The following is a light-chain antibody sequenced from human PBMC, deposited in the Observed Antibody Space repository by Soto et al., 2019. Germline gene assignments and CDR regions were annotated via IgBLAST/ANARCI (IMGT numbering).Light chain of an antibody. CDR2: AAY. J-gene: IGKJ5*01. CDR3: KRSYTSRIT. V-gene: IGKV1-39*01. CDR1: QDIRNK. Sequence: IQMTQLPSSLSASVRDRVVISCRTSQDIRNKLGWYQQKPGKAHKLLIFAAYSLQSGVQSRFSGSGSGTDFTLTVRSLQPEEFATYYCKRSYTSRITFGLGTRLEIK.